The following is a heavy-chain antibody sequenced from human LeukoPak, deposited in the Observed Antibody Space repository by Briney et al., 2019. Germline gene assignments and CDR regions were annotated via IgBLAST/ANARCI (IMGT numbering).Heavy chain of an antibody. J-gene: IGHJ4*02. CDR1: GFPFSGYG. CDR2: ISSDGSKK. CDR3: ATEYDNLDDYFDY. D-gene: IGHD1-1*01. V-gene: IGHV3-30*03. Sequence: GRSLRLSCTASGFPFSGYGMHWVRQAPGKGPERVAAISSDGSKKDYADSVKGRFSISRDKSKNTLYLQMNSLRPEDTAVYYCATEYDNLDDYFDYWGQGTLVIVSS.